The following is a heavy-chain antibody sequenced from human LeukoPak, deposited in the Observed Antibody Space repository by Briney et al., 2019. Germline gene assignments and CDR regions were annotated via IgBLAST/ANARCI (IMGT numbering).Heavy chain of an antibody. V-gene: IGHV1-18*01. CDR3: ARAGWCSGGSCYPGAFDF. Sequence: GASVKVSCEASGFTLTDYGVTWVRQAPGQGLEWIGWIIGNNGNTNYAEKFQGRVTMTTDTSTSTAYMDLRNLRSDDTAMYYCARAGWCSGGSCYPGAFDFWGQGTMVTVS. CDR2: IIGNNGNT. J-gene: IGHJ3*01. CDR1: GFTLTDYG. D-gene: IGHD2-15*01.